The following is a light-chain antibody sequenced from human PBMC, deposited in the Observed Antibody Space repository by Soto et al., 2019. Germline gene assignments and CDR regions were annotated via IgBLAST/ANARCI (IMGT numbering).Light chain of an antibody. CDR1: NRDVGRYNL. CDR3: CSYTGSFILLV. Sequence: QSALTQPASVSGSPGQSITIPCTGTNRDVGRYNLVSWYQQHPGKAPKLIIYEDSERPSGVSTRFSGSKSGNTASLTISGLQAEDEGDYYCCSYTGSFILLVFGSGTKVTVL. V-gene: IGLV2-23*01. J-gene: IGLJ1*01. CDR2: EDS.